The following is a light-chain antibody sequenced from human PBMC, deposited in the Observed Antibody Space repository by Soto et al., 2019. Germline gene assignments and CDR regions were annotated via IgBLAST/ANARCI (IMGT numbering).Light chain of an antibody. J-gene: IGKJ5*01. V-gene: IGKV3-15*01. CDR3: QQYGSSHPIT. Sequence: EIVMTQSPATLSVSPGERATLSCRASQSVTSNLAWYQQVPGQAPRLLIYDASTRVTDIPARFSGSGSGTDFTLTISRLEPEDFAVYYCQQYGSSHPITFGQGTRLEMK. CDR2: DAS. CDR1: QSVTSN.